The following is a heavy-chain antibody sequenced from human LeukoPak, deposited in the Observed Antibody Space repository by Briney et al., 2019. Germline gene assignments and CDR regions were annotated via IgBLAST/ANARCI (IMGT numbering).Heavy chain of an antibody. CDR3: ARKSSSWSTLYYFDY. D-gene: IGHD6-13*01. CDR2: INRYGST. J-gene: IGHJ4*02. V-gene: IGHV4-34*01. Sequence: SLETLSLTCAVYGGSLSGYYWSWSRQPPGKGLEWIGEINRYGSTNYNPSLKSRVTISVDTSNNQFSLKLTSVTAADTAVYYCARKSSSWSTLYYFDYWGQGALVTVSS. CDR1: GGSLSGYY.